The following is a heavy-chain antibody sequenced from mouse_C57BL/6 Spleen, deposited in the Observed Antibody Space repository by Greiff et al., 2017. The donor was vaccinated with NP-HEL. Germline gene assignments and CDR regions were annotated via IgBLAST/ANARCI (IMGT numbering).Heavy chain of an antibody. D-gene: IGHD1-1*01. CDR1: GFTFSDYG. J-gene: IGHJ4*01. CDR3: ASPYYYVSPYYAMDY. CDR2: ISSGSSTI. V-gene: IGHV5-17*01. Sequence: EVQLVESGGGLVKPGGSLKLSCAASGFTFSDYGMHWVRQAPEKGLEWVAYISSGSSTIYYADTVKGRFTISSDNAKNTLFLQMTSLRSEDTAMYYCASPYYYVSPYYAMDYWGQGTSVTVSS.